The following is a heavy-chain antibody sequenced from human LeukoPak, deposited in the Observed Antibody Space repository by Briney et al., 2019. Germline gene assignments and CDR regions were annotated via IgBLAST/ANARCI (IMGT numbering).Heavy chain of an antibody. CDR3: AREILGSSLVHTPYYYYGMDV. V-gene: IGHV3-7*01. Sequence: PGGSLRLSCVVSGVTVSSNYMCWVRQAPGKGLEWVANIKQDGSEKYYVDSVKGRFTISRDNAKNSLYLQMSSLRAEDTAVYYCAREILGSSLVHTPYYYYGMDVWGQGTTVTVSS. CDR2: IKQDGSEK. D-gene: IGHD6-13*01. J-gene: IGHJ6*02. CDR1: GVTVSSNY.